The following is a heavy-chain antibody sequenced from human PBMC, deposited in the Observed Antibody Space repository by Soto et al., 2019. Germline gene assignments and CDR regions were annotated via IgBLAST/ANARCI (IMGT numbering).Heavy chain of an antibody. CDR2: ISEDGGNK. CDR1: GLNLNSCA. Sequence: QVHLVESGGGVVQAGRSLRLSCTASGLNLNSCAIHWVRQAPGKGLEWVSVISEDGGNKYFAESVRGRFLISRDNSKNTVYLQMNSLRLEDTAVYFCARRLTRTVSALGYWGQGTLVSVSS. V-gene: IGHV3-30-3*01. D-gene: IGHD6-19*01. CDR3: ARRLTRTVSALGY. J-gene: IGHJ4*02.